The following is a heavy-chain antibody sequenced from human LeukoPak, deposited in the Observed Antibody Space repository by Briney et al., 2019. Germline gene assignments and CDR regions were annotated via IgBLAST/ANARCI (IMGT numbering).Heavy chain of an antibody. CDR2: IWYDGTNK. V-gene: IGHV3-33*01. Sequence: SGGSLRLSCVGSAFTFSGYGMHWVRQAPGKGLEWVASIWYDGTNKYYGDSMKGRFTISRDNSKNTLYLQMDSLRAEDTAVYYCAREVEVISLRALDIWGQGTMVTVSS. CDR3: AREVEVISLRALDI. J-gene: IGHJ3*02. D-gene: IGHD3-16*02. CDR1: AFTFSGYG.